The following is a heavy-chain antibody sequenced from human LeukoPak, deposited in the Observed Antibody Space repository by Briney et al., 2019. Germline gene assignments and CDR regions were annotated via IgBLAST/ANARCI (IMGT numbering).Heavy chain of an antibody. CDR1: GYTLTGNF. Sequence: ASVKVSCKASGYTLTGNFIHWVRQAPGQGLEWMGWINPNNGATNYAQMFQGRVTMTRDTSISTAYMELTRLTSDDTAVYYCAKAPGGSSCWGQGTLVTVSS. D-gene: IGHD2-15*01. V-gene: IGHV1-2*02. CDR3: AKAPGGSSC. J-gene: IGHJ1*01. CDR2: INPNNGAT.